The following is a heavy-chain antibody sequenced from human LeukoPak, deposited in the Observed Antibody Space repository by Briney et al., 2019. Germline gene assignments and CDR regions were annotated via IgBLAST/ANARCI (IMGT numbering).Heavy chain of an antibody. V-gene: IGHV3-20*04. CDR3: ARGILYYYGSGSYYSPLDAFDI. D-gene: IGHD3-10*01. J-gene: IGHJ3*02. CDR1: GFTFDDYG. CDR2: INWNGGST. Sequence: GGSLRLSCAASGFTFDDYGMSWVRQAPGKGLEWVSGINWNGGSTGYADSVKGRFTISRDNAKNSPYLQMNSLRAEDTALYYCARGILYYYGSGSYYSPLDAFDIWGQGTMVTVSS.